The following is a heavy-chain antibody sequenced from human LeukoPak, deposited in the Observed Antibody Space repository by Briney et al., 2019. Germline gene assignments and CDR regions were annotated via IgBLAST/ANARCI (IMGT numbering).Heavy chain of an antibody. Sequence: PGGSLRLSCAASGFTFSSYWMSWIRQAPGKGLEWLSYISSGGTIIYYADSVKGRFTISRDNAKNSLYLQMNSLRAEDTAVYYCATLVTWGQGTLVTVSS. J-gene: IGHJ4*02. V-gene: IGHV3-11*04. CDR2: ISSGGTII. CDR3: ATLVT. D-gene: IGHD2-21*02. CDR1: GFTFSSYW.